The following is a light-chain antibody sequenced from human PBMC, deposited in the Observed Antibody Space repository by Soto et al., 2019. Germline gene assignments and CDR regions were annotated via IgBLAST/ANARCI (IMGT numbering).Light chain of an antibody. Sequence: AIRMTQSPSSLSASTGDRVSFTCRASQGISSYLAWYQQKPGKAPKLLIYAASTLQSGVPSRFSGSGSGTDFTLTISCLQSEDFATYYCQQYYSYPSFGGGTKVEIK. CDR3: QQYYSYPS. V-gene: IGKV1-8*01. CDR1: QGISSY. CDR2: AAS. J-gene: IGKJ4*01.